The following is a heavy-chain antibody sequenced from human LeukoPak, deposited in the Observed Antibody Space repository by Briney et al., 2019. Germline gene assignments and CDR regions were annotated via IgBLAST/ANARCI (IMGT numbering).Heavy chain of an antibody. CDR2: INHSGST. CDR3: ARVPIDYYDSSGYFDY. CDR1: GGSFSGYY. D-gene: IGHD3-22*01. V-gene: IGHV4-34*01. J-gene: IGHJ4*02. Sequence: SKTLSLTCAAYGGSFSGYYWSWIRQPPGKGLEWIGEINHSGSTNYNPSHKSRVTISVDTSKNQFSLKLSSVTAGDTAVYYCARVPIDYYDSSGYFDYWGQGTLVTVSS.